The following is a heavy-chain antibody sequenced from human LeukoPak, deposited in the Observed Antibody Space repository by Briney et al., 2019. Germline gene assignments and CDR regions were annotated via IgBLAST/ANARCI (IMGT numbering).Heavy chain of an antibody. CDR2: INHSGST. D-gene: IGHD3-22*01. CDR3: ARSIRDYYDSSGPGAPSRRYFDY. CDR1: GGSFSGYY. V-gene: IGHV4-34*09. J-gene: IGHJ4*02. Sequence: SETLSLTCAVYGGSFSGYYWSWIRQPPGKGLEWIGEINHSGSTNYNPSLKSRVTISVDTSKNQFSLKLSSVTAADTAVYYCARSIRDYYDSSGPGAPSRRYFDYWGQGTLVTVSS.